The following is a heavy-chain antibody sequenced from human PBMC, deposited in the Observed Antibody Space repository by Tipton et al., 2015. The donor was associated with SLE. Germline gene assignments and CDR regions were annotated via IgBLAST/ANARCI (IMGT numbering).Heavy chain of an antibody. CDR3: TRDRTPDYYYYYMDV. CDR1: GGSISGYY. D-gene: IGHD2-15*01. CDR2: IHYTGST. J-gene: IGHJ6*03. Sequence: TLSLTCTVSGGSISGYYWSWIRQPPGKGLEWLGHIHYTGSTYYNPSLKSRVTMSVDTSENQFSLRVTSVTAADSAIYCCTRDRTPDYYYYYMDVWGKGTTVTVSS. V-gene: IGHV4-59*12.